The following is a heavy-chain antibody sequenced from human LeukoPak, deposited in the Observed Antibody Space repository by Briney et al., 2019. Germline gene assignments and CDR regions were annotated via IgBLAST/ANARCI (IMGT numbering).Heavy chain of an antibody. D-gene: IGHD5-24*01. V-gene: IGHV3-43*02. CDR2: ISGDGGST. CDR1: GFTFDGYA. Sequence: GGSLRLSCAASGFTFDGYAMHWVRQAPGKGLEWVSLISGDGGSTTYADSVKGRFTISRDNSKNSLYLQMNSLRIEDTALYYCAKGDGYDIDYWGQGTLVTVSS. CDR3: AKGDGYDIDY. J-gene: IGHJ4*02.